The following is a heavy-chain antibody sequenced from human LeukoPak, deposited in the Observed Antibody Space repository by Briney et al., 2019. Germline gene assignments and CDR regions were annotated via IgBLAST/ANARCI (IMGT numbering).Heavy chain of an antibody. J-gene: IGHJ5*02. CDR2: IYHSGST. V-gene: IGHV4-4*02. CDR1: GGSISSSNW. CDR3: ARDLSGYYDILTGYSQFDP. Sequence: SGTLSLTCAVSGGSISSSNWWSWVRQPPGKGLEWIGEIYHSGSTNYNPSLKSRVTISVDKSKNQFSLKLSSVTAADTAVYYCARDLSGYYDILTGYSQFDPWGQGTLVTVSS. D-gene: IGHD3-9*01.